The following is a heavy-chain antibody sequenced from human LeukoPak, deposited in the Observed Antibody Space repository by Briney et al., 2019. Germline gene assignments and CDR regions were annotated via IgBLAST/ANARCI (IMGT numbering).Heavy chain of an antibody. CDR2: MNPNSGNT. Sequence: AASVKVSCKASGYTFTSYDINWVRQATGQGLEWMGWMNPNSGNTGYAQKFQGRVTMTRNTSISTAYMELSSLRAEDTAVYYCARGGIAVAGNILDYWGQGTLVTVSS. V-gene: IGHV1-8*01. CDR1: GYTFTSYD. J-gene: IGHJ4*02. CDR3: ARGGIAVAGNILDY. D-gene: IGHD6-19*01.